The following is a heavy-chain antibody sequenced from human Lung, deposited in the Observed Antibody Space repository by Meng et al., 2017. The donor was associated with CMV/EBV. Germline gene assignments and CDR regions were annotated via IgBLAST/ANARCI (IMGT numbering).Heavy chain of an antibody. D-gene: IGHD3-16*01. CDR3: AKGFYNYDTGFDY. CDR1: EFNVAGYA. J-gene: IGHJ4*02. Sequence: WATSEFNVAGYAVQWDRQASGEGLEWVSGISASGGSTYYANSVTGRFTISRDNSKNTLYLEVGTLRAEDTAVYNCAKGFYNYDTGFDYWGQGTLVTVSS. V-gene: IGHV3-23*01. CDR2: ISASGGST.